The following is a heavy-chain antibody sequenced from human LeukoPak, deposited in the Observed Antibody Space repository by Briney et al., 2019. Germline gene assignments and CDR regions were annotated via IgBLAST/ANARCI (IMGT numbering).Heavy chain of an antibody. V-gene: IGHV1-18*04. CDR1: GYTFTSYY. D-gene: IGHD2-21*01. CDR3: AKDKGEGFDL. J-gene: IGHJ2*01. Sequence: ASVKVSCKASGYTFTSYYMHWVRQARGQGLEWMGWISAYNGNTNYAQKLQGRVTMTTDTSTSTAYMELRSLRSDDTAVYYCAKDKGEGFDLWGRGTLVTVSS. CDR2: ISAYNGNT.